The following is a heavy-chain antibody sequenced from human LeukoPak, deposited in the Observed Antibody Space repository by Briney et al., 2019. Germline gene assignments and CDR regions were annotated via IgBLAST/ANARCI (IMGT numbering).Heavy chain of an antibody. V-gene: IGHV4-34*01. CDR3: ARGWIQLWSNYYYYMDV. J-gene: IGHJ6*03. CDR1: GGSFSGYY. Sequence: KPSETLSLTCAVYGGSFSGYYWSWIRQPPGKGLEWIGEINHSGSTNYNPSLKSRVTISVDTSKNQFSLKLSSVTAADTAVYYCARGWIQLWSNYYYYMDVWGKGTTVTVSS. CDR2: INHSGST. D-gene: IGHD5-18*01.